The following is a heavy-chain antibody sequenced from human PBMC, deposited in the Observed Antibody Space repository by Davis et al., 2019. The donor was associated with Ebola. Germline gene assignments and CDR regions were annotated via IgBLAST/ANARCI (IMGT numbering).Heavy chain of an antibody. Sequence: SETLSLTCTVSGGSISSYYWNWIRQPPGKGLEWIGYIYYSGSTNYNPSLKSRVTISVDTSKNQFSLKLSSVTAADTAVYYCARDQGRGWFDPWGQGTLVTVSS. CDR3: ARDQGRGWFDP. D-gene: IGHD2-15*01. CDR1: GGSISSYY. V-gene: IGHV4-59*01. CDR2: IYYSGST. J-gene: IGHJ5*02.